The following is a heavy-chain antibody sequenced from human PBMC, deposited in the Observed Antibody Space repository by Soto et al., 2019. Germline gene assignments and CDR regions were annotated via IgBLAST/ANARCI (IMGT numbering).Heavy chain of an antibody. D-gene: IGHD6-19*01. CDR2: ISGSGDST. CDR1: GFTFSTYA. CDR3: AKERSSGWSFDY. J-gene: IGHJ4*02. V-gene: IGHV3-23*01. Sequence: EVQLLESGGGLVQPGGSLRLSCAASGFTFSTYAMKWVRQAPGKGLEWVSGISGSGDSTYYADSVKGRFTVSRDNSKNTLYLQMNSLIAEDPAVFYCAKERSSGWSFDYWGQGTLVTVSS.